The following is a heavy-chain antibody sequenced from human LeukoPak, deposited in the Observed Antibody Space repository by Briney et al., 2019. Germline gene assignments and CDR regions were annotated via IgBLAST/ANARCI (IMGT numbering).Heavy chain of an antibody. V-gene: IGHV3-30*02. D-gene: IGHD2-2*01. CDR3: AKASGQAGYCSSTSCHYTFDY. J-gene: IGHJ4*02. Sequence: GGSLGLSCAASGFTFSTYGMHWVRQAPGKGLEWVAFIRYDGNEKYYADSVKGRFTVSRDNFKNTLYLQMNSLRPEDTTVYYCAKASGQAGYCSSTSCHYTFDYWGQGTLVTVSS. CDR1: GFTFSTYG. CDR2: IRYDGNEK.